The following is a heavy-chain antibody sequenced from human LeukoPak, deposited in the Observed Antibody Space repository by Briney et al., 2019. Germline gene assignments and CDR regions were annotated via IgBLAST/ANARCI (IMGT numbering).Heavy chain of an antibody. D-gene: IGHD2-15*01. CDR3: AKNGDRGAYCSGGSCYPYYYYYMDV. Sequence: GGSLRLSCAASGFTFSSYAMSWVRQAPGKGLEWVSAISGSGGSTYYADSVKGRFTISRDNSKNTLFLQVNSLRAEDTAIYYCAKNGDRGAYCSGGSCYPYYYYYMDVWGKGTTVTISS. V-gene: IGHV3-23*01. CDR2: ISGSGGST. CDR1: GFTFSSYA. J-gene: IGHJ6*03.